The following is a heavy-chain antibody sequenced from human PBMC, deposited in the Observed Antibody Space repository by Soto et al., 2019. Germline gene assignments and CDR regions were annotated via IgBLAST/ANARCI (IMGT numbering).Heavy chain of an antibody. D-gene: IGHD3-16*01. CDR1: GYTFTRYG. CDR3: AMVDVYVTPSPQDV. Sequence: QVQLVQSGAEVKNPGASVKVSCKASGYTFTRYGSGWARQAPGQGLEWMGWIKTYNGNTNYAQNVQGRVTLTTDTSTITAYMEMRSLRSNDTAIYYCAMVDVYVTPSPQDVWGQGTTVSVSS. J-gene: IGHJ6*02. V-gene: IGHV1-18*01. CDR2: IKTYNGNT.